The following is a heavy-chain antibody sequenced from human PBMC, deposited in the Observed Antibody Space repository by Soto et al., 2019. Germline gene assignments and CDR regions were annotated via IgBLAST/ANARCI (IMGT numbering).Heavy chain of an antibody. D-gene: IGHD1-26*01. CDR1: GFIFGDYA. Sequence: GGSLRLSCTTSGFIFGDYAMSWVRQAPGEGPECVSFIRSKIYGGTTEYAASVKGRFTISRDDSKGIAYLQMNALKTEDTAVYYCAREEKWELISYYYGMDVWGQGTPVTVSS. V-gene: IGHV3-49*04. CDR3: AREEKWELISYYYGMDV. CDR2: IRSKIYGGTT. J-gene: IGHJ6*02.